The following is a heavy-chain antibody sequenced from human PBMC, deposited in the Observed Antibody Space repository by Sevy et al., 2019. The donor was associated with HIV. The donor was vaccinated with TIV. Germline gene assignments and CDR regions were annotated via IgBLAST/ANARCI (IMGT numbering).Heavy chain of an antibody. J-gene: IGHJ4*02. Sequence: SEILSLICTFSGGSMSSFYWNWIRQSPGKGLEWIGYVSHSGFTNYNPSLESRVTISVDTSKSQFSLKLKSVTAADTHAYYCARDSGAYIPLFDSWGLGTLVTVSS. D-gene: IGHD1-26*01. V-gene: IGHV4-59*01. CDR1: GGSMSSFY. CDR3: ARDSGAYIPLFDS. CDR2: VSHSGFT.